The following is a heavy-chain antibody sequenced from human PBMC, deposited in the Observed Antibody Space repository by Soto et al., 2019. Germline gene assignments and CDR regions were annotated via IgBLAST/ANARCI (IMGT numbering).Heavy chain of an antibody. Sequence: GGSLRLSCAASGFTFSSYSMNWVRQAPGKGLEWVSSISSSSSYIYYADSVKGRFTISRDNAKNSLYLQMNSLRAEDTAVYYCARPARRGRGVVPAAPGIWFDPWGQGTLVTVSS. D-gene: IGHD2-2*01. CDR1: GFTFSSYS. V-gene: IGHV3-21*01. CDR2: ISSSSSYI. CDR3: ARPARRGRGVVPAAPGIWFDP. J-gene: IGHJ5*02.